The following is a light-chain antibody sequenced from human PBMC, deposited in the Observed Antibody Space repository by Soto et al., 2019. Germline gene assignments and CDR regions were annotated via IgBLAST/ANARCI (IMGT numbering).Light chain of an antibody. CDR1: QSVISY. Sequence: EIVLTQSPATLSLSPGERATLSCRASQSVISYLAWYQQKPGQAPRLLIYDASNRATGIPARFSGSGSGTDFSLTISSLEPEDFAVYYCQQRSNWPPYTFGQGTKLEIK. CDR2: DAS. J-gene: IGKJ2*01. V-gene: IGKV3-11*01. CDR3: QQRSNWPPYT.